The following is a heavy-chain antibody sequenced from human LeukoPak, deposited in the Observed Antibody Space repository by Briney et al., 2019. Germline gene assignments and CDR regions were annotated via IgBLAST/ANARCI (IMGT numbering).Heavy chain of an antibody. Sequence: SETLSLTCAVYGGSFSGYYWSWIRQPPGKGLEWIGEINHSGSTNYNPSLKSRVTISVDTSKNQFSLKLSSVTAADTAVYYCARDLRQLWFGESNYYYYGMDVWGQGTTVTVSS. CDR2: INHSGST. CDR3: ARDLRQLWFGESNYYYYGMDV. D-gene: IGHD3-10*01. V-gene: IGHV4-34*01. J-gene: IGHJ6*02. CDR1: GGSFSGYY.